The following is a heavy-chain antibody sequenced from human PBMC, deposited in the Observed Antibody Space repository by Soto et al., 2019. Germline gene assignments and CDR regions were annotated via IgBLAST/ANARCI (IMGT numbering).Heavy chain of an antibody. J-gene: IGHJ4*02. Sequence: SETLSLTCTVSGGSISSYYWSWIRQPPGKGLEWIGYIYYSGSTYYNPSLKSRVTISVDTSKNQFSLKLSSVTAADTAVYYCARDPDSSGYYQDWGQGTLVTVSS. CDR2: IYYSGST. CDR1: GGSISSYY. CDR3: ARDPDSSGYYQD. D-gene: IGHD3-22*01. V-gene: IGHV4-59*12.